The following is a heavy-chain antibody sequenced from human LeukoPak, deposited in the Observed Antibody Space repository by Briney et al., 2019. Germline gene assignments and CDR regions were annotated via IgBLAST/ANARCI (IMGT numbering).Heavy chain of an antibody. J-gene: IGHJ4*02. CDR1: GFTFDDYA. CDR3: AKDTYSSSLTGFDY. CDR2: ISWNSGSI. V-gene: IGHV3-9*01. D-gene: IGHD6-6*01. Sequence: GGSLRLSCAASGFTFDDYAMHWVRQAPGKGLELVSGISWNSGSIGYADSVKGRFTISRDNAKNSLYLQMNSLRAEDTALYYCAKDTYSSSLTGFDYWGQGTLVTVSS.